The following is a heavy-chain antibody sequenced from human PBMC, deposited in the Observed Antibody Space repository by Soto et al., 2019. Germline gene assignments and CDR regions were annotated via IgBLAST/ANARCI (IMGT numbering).Heavy chain of an antibody. D-gene: IGHD1-26*01. CDR3: ARSYSSLIEFDY. Sequence: ASVKVSCKASGYTFTIYAMHWVRQAPGKRLEWMGWINAGNGNTKYSQKFQGRVTITRDTSASTAYMELSSLRSEDTAVYYCARSYSSLIEFDYWGQGTLVTVPS. CDR2: INAGNGNT. V-gene: IGHV1-3*01. J-gene: IGHJ4*02. CDR1: GYTFTIYA.